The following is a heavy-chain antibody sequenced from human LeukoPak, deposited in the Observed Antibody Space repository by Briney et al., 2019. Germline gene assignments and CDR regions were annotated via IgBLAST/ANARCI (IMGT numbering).Heavy chain of an antibody. J-gene: IGHJ4*02. CDR1: GYTFIDYY. CDR3: ARDSIAAPHCYDY. V-gene: IGHV1-2*02. Sequence: ASVKVSCKTSGYTFIDYYIHWVRQAPGQGLAWMGWINPKSGGTEYTQKFQGRVTMTSDSSISTVYVELNRLTSDDTAVYFCARDSIAAPHCYDYWGQGTLVTVSS. CDR2: INPKSGGT. D-gene: IGHD6-13*01.